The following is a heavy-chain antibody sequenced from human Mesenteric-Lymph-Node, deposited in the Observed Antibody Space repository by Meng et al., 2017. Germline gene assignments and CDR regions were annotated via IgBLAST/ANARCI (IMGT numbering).Heavy chain of an antibody. Sequence: ASVKVFCKASGYTLIDYYIPWVRRAPGQGLEWMGWINPNSGSTNYAQKFQGRVTMTRDTSISTAYMELSRLRSDDTAVYYCARDKGSYYYYGMDVWGQGTTVTVSS. CDR1: GYTLIDYY. CDR2: INPNSGST. J-gene: IGHJ6*02. V-gene: IGHV1-2*02. CDR3: ARDKGSYYYYGMDV.